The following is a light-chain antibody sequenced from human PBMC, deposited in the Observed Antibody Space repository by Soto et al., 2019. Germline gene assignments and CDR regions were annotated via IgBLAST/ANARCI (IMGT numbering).Light chain of an antibody. Sequence: EIVMTQPPATLSVSPGERATLSCRASQSVNSGLAWYQQKPGQAPRLLIYGSSTRATGIPARFSGSGSGTEFTLTISSLQSEDFAVYYCQQYKNWTPITFGQGTRLEIK. CDR2: GSS. CDR3: QQYKNWTPIT. V-gene: IGKV3-15*01. J-gene: IGKJ5*01. CDR1: QSVNSG.